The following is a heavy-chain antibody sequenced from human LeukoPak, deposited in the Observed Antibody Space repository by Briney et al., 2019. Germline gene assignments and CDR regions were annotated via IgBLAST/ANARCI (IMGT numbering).Heavy chain of an antibody. V-gene: IGHV3-30*18. CDR3: AKDGANRGYFDY. CDR2: ISYDGGNK. Sequence: GGSLRLSCAASGFTFTNYGMHWVRQAPGKGLEWVAVISYDGGNKYYADSVKGRFTISRDNSKNTLYLQMNSLRAEDTAVYYCAKDGANRGYFDYWGQGTLVTVSS. D-gene: IGHD3-16*01. CDR1: GFTFTNYG. J-gene: IGHJ4*02.